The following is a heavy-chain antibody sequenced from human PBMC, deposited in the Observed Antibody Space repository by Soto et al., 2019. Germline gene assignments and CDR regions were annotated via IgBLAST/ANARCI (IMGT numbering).Heavy chain of an antibody. J-gene: IGHJ5*02. CDR1: GYSFTSYW. CDR2: IYPSDSYT. CDR3: ARHRQYYYDSSGLYWFDP. V-gene: IGHV5-10-1*01. D-gene: IGHD3-22*01. Sequence: GESLKISCKGSGYSFTSYWIGWVRQMPGKGLEWMGIIYPSDSYTNYSPSFQGHVTISADKSISTAYLQWSSLKASDTAMYYCARHRQYYYDSSGLYWFDPWGQGTLVTVSS.